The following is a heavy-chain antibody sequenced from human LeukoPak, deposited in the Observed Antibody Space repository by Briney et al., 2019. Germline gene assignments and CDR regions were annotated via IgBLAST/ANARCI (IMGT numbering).Heavy chain of an antibody. D-gene: IGHD3-3*01. Sequence: GGSLRLSCAASGFTFSSYSMNWVRQAPGKGLEWVSSISSSSSYIYYADSVKGRFTISRDNSKNTLYLQMNSLRAEDTAVYYCAHSFGVVWAMGYWGQGTLVTVSS. CDR2: ISSSSSYI. V-gene: IGHV3-21*04. J-gene: IGHJ4*02. CDR1: GFTFSSYS. CDR3: AHSFGVVWAMGY.